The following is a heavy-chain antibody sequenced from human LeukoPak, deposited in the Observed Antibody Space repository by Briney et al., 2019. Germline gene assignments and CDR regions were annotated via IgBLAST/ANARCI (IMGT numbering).Heavy chain of an antibody. CDR2: ISSSGIYK. Sequence: PGVSLRLSCAASGFTFSSYSMNWVPQAPGNGLEWVSSISSSGIYKYFADSVKGRFTISRDNAKNSLYLQMNSLRAEDTAMYYCARDHYYDSSGYYDSHDAFDIWGQGTMVTVSS. D-gene: IGHD3-22*01. V-gene: IGHV3-21*01. CDR3: ARDHYYDSSGYYDSHDAFDI. CDR1: GFTFSSYS. J-gene: IGHJ3*02.